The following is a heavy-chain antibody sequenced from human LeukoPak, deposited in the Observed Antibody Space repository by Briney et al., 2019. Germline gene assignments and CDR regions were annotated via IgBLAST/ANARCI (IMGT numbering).Heavy chain of an antibody. CDR1: GSSFSNYD. D-gene: IGHD2-21*01. CDR2: ISDDGSKK. J-gene: IGHJ6*03. V-gene: IGHV3-30*03. Sequence: GGSLRLSCADSGSSFSNYDKHWVRQAPDKGLEWVALISDDGSKKYYADSAKGRFTISRDNSKNTLYLQMNSLRAEDTAVYQCEREKLHFVVVNPYHMDVWGKGTTVIVSS. CDR3: EREKLHFVVVNPYHMDV.